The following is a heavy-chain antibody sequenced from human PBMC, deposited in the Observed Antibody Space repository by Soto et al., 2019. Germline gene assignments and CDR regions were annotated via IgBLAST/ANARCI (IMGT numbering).Heavy chain of an antibody. Sequence: EVQLVESGGGLVQPGGSLRLSCAASGFSFSSYWTHWVRQVPGKGLVWVSRINSDGSTTTYADSVKGRFTISRDNAKNTLYLQMNSLRVEDTAVYYCARVLTGIYNWFDPWGQGTLVTVSS. CDR3: ARVLTGIYNWFDP. CDR2: INSDGSTT. CDR1: GFSFSSYW. V-gene: IGHV3-74*01. D-gene: IGHD7-27*01. J-gene: IGHJ5*02.